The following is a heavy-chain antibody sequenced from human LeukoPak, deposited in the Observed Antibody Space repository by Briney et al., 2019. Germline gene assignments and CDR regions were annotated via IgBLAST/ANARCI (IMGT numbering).Heavy chain of an antibody. J-gene: IGHJ4*02. V-gene: IGHV5-51*01. Sequence: GESLKISCKGSGYSFTSYWIGWVRQMPGIGLEWMGIIYPGDSDTRYSPSFQGQVTISADKSISTAYLQWSSLKASDTAMYYCARHPPDCSGGSCYGFAIDYWGQGTLVTVSS. CDR3: ARHPPDCSGGSCYGFAIDY. D-gene: IGHD2-15*01. CDR2: IYPGDSDT. CDR1: GYSFTSYW.